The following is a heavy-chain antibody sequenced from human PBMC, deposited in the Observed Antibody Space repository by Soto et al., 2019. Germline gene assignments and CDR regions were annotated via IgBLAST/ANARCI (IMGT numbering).Heavy chain of an antibody. D-gene: IGHD1-1*01. Sequence: GGSLRLSCVVSGFTFSNFAMAWVRQAPGEGLEWVSAISGRGDDTFYADSMKGRFTISRDNSKDTLYLQINSLRAEDTAVYYCANPIPKTGTTFGFWGQGTLVTVSS. CDR2: ISGRGDDT. CDR3: ANPIPKTGTTFGF. CDR1: GFTFSNFA. V-gene: IGHV3-23*01. J-gene: IGHJ4*02.